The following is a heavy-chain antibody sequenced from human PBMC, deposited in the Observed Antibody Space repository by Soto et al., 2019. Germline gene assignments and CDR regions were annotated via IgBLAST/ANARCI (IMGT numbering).Heavy chain of an antibody. CDR1: GFTFRNYG. CDR3: ARDRLRYNWNDFPYYYYGMDV. V-gene: IGHV3-48*01. D-gene: IGHD1-1*01. J-gene: IGHJ6*02. CDR2: IGLGSSTK. Sequence: GGSLRLSCAASGFTFRNYGMNWVRQAPGKGLEWVSYIGLGSSTKYYADYVEGRFTISRDNAKNSLYLQMNSLRAEDTAVYYCARDRLRYNWNDFPYYYYGMDVWGQGTTVTVSS.